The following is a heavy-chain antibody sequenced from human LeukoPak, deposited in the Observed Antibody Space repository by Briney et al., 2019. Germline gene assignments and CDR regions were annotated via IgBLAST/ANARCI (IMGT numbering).Heavy chain of an antibody. J-gene: IGHJ4*02. CDR1: GFTFSNYW. Sequence: GGSLRLSCAASGFTFSNYWMSWVRQAPGKGLEWVASIDQYGRAKYYVDSVRGRFTFSRDNTKNSLHLQMNSLRAEDTAVYYCARADSYGSILDYWGQGTRVIDSP. D-gene: IGHD5-18*01. V-gene: IGHV3-7*04. CDR2: IDQYGRAK. CDR3: ARADSYGSILDY.